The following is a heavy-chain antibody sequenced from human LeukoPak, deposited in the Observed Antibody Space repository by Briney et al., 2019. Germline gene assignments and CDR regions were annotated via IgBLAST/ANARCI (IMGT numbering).Heavy chain of an antibody. CDR1: GFTFSDYY. Sequence: NPGGSLRLSCAASGFTFSDYYMSWIRQAPGKGLEWVSYISSSSSYTNYADSVKGRFTISRDNAKNSLYLQMNSLRAEDTAVYYCARDPGYYDSSGYYYNYYFDYWGQGTLVTVSS. V-gene: IGHV3-11*06. CDR3: ARDPGYYDSSGYYYNYYFDY. D-gene: IGHD3-22*01. J-gene: IGHJ4*02. CDR2: ISSSSSYT.